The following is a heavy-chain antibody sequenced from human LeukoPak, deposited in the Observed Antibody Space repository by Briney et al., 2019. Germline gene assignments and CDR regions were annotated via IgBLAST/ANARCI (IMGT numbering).Heavy chain of an antibody. CDR1: GFTFSDYY. CDR2: ISSSGCTI. J-gene: IGHJ4*02. D-gene: IGHD1-14*01. CDR3: ARGGVRRGYYDY. Sequence: GGSLRLSCAASGFTFSDYYLSWIRQAPGKGLEWVSYISSSGCTIYYADSVRGRFTISRDNAKNSLYLQMNSLRTEDTAIYYCARGGVRRGYYDYWGQGTLLTVSS. V-gene: IGHV3-11*04.